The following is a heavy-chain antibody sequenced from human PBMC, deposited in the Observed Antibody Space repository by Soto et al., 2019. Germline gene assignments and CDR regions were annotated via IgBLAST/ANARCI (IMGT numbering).Heavy chain of an antibody. Sequence: QVQLQQWGAGLLKPSETLSLTCAVYGGSFSGYYWSWIRQPPGKGLEWIGEITQSGSTNYNPSLTSRVTISVDTSKNQFSLKLSSVTAADTAVYYCARMSPRGSALWGKYYFDYWGQGTLVTVSS. CDR3: ARMSPRGSALWGKYYFDY. D-gene: IGHD3-16*01. J-gene: IGHJ4*02. CDR1: GGSFSGYY. CDR2: ITQSGST. V-gene: IGHV4-34*01.